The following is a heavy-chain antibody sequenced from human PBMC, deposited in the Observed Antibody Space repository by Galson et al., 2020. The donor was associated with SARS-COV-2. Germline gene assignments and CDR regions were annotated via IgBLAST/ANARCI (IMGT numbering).Heavy chain of an antibody. CDR2: TYYRSKWNY. V-gene: IGHV6-1*01. Sequence: SQTLSLTCVISGDSVSSKTAAWNWVRQSPPRGLEWLGRTYYRSKWNYDYADSVKNRIIINPDTSKNQFSLHLNSVTPEDTAVYYCTREFGLVGSTIGEVVAFDIWGQGTLVTVSS. J-gene: IGHJ3*02. CDR3: TREFGLVGSTIGEVVAFDI. D-gene: IGHD1-26*01. CDR1: GDSVSSKTAA.